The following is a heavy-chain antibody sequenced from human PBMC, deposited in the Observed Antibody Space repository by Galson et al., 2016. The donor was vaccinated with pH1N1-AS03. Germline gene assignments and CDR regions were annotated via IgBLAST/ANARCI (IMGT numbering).Heavy chain of an antibody. CDR2: IHYRGTT. CDR1: GGSITSSSSY. D-gene: IGHD3-16*02. V-gene: IGHV4-39*01. Sequence: SETLSLTCPVSGGSITSSSSYWGWIRQPPGKGLEWIGSIHYRGTTYHNTSLKSRITISVYTSKNQFSLRLSSLTAADTAVYYCARHAQDYLWGSSRYYDYWGQGTLVT. J-gene: IGHJ4*02. CDR3: ARHAQDYLWGSSRYYDY.